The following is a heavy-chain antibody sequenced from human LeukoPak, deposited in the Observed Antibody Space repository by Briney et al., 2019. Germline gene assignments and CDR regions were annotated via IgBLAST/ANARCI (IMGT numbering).Heavy chain of an antibody. V-gene: IGHV4-4*07. CDR1: GGSISSYY. D-gene: IGHD6-19*01. CDR2: IHTSGST. CDR3: ARGGRSGWYFDY. Sequence: SETLSLTCSVSGGSISSYYWSWIRQPAGKGLEWIGRIHTSGSTNYNPSLKSRVTMSVDTSKNQFSLKLSSVTAADTAMYYCARGGRSGWYFDYWGQGTLVTVSS. J-gene: IGHJ4*02.